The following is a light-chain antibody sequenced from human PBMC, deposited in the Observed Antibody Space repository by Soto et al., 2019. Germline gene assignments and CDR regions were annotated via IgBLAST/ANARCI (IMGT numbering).Light chain of an antibody. CDR3: CSYTSSTTPL. Sequence: QSALTQPASVSGSPGQSITISCTGSSSDVGGYHYVSWYQQYPGEAPKLVLSEVSNRPSGVSNIFSGSKSGNTASLTISGLQAEDEADYYCCSYTSSTTPLFGGGTKLTVL. J-gene: IGLJ2*01. CDR1: SSDVGGYHY. V-gene: IGLV2-14*01. CDR2: EVS.